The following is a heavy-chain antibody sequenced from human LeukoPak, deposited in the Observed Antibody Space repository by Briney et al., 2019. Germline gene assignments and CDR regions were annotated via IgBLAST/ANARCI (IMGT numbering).Heavy chain of an antibody. Sequence: SVKVSCKASGGTFSDYGISWVRQAPGQGLEWMARIIPMLDIANYEQKFQGRVTATADKSTSTVHMEFSSLRSEDTAVYYCARERVVMGEMWSYKWFDPWGQGSLVTVSS. CDR3: ARERVVMGEMWSYKWFDP. CDR2: IIPMLDIA. J-gene: IGHJ5*02. D-gene: IGHD3-16*01. V-gene: IGHV1-69*04. CDR1: GGTFSDYG.